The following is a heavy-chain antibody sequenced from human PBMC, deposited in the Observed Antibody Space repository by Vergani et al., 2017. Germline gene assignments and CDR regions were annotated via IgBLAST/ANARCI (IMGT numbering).Heavy chain of an antibody. CDR3: ATGELRGSGGYPY. CDR2: FDPEDCET. J-gene: IGHJ4*02. V-gene: IGHV1-24*01. Sequence: QVQLVQSGAEVKKPGASVKVACKVSGYNLTEFSMHWVRQVTGKGLEWMGGFDPEDCETIYAQKFQGRVTMTEDTSTDTAYMELSSLRAEDTSVYYCATGELRGSGGYPYWGRGTLVAVSS. D-gene: IGHD3-10*01. CDR1: GYNLTEFS.